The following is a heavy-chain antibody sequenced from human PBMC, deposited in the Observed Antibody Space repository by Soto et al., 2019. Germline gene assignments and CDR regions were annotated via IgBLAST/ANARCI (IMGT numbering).Heavy chain of an antibody. CDR1: GYTFTSYG. D-gene: IGHD6-6*01. J-gene: IGHJ6*02. CDR2: ISAYNGNT. Sequence: VASVKVSCKASGYTFTSYGISWVRQAPGQGLEWMGWISAYNGNTNYAQKLQGRVTMTTDTSTSTAYMELRSLRSDDTAVYYCARDGYSSSSYDSYYYYGMDVWGQGTTVTVSS. CDR3: ARDGYSSSSYDSYYYYGMDV. V-gene: IGHV1-18*04.